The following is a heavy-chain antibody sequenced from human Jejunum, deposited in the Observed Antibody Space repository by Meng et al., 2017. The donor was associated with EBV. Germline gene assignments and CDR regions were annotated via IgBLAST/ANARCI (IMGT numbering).Heavy chain of an antibody. CDR2: ISNDERNK. CDR3: AKGGYSYGVIDY. CDR1: GFTFSSYG. Sequence: QVQLVGVGGGVGHPWRSLRLSCSASGFTFSSYGMYWVRQAPGKGLECVAVISNDERNKYYADSVKGRFIISRDNSKNTLYLQMSSLRAEDTGVYYCAKGGYSYGVIDYWGQGTLVTVSS. J-gene: IGHJ4*02. V-gene: IGHV3-30*18. D-gene: IGHD5-18*01.